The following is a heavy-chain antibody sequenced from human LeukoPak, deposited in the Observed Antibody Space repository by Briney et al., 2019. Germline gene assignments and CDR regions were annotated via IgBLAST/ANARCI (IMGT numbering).Heavy chain of an antibody. J-gene: IGHJ4*02. CDR1: GGSFSGYY. Sequence: PSETLSLTCAVYGGSFSGYYWSWLRQPPRKGLEWIGEINNSGSTNYTPPPTSRVTISVDTSKNQFSLKLSSVTAADPAVYYWAIGGAVAGTRAPRYWGQGTLVTVSS. D-gene: IGHD6-19*01. CDR3: AIGGAVAGTRAPRY. V-gene: IGHV4-34*01. CDR2: INNSGST.